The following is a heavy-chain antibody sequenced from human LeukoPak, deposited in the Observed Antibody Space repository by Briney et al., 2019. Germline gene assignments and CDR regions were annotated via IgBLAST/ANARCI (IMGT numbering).Heavy chain of an antibody. V-gene: IGHV3-23*01. CDR3: AKDTPVGAFDI. CDR1: GFTFSSYG. Sequence: PGGSLRLSCAASGFTFSSYGMSWVRQAPGKGLEWVSGISGSGSDGSTYYADSVKGRFTISRDNSKNTLYLQMNSLRAEDTAVYYCAKDTPVGAFDIWGQGTMVTVSS. CDR2: ISGSGSDGST. J-gene: IGHJ3*02. D-gene: IGHD1-14*01.